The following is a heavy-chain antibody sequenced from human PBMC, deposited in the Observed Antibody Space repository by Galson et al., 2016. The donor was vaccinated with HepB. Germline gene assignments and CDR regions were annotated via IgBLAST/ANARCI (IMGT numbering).Heavy chain of an antibody. D-gene: IGHD3-3*01. CDR3: ARVMYDLRDYYHYYGLEV. J-gene: IGHJ6*02. Sequence: SLRLSCAASGFSFSSYAVHWVRQAPGKGLEWVAVISYDGSRKDYADSVKGRFTISRDNSKSTLNLQMNSLRPEDSAVYYCARVMYDLRDYYHYYGLEVWGQGSTVTVSS. CDR2: ISYDGSRK. CDR1: GFSFSSYA. V-gene: IGHV3-30*04.